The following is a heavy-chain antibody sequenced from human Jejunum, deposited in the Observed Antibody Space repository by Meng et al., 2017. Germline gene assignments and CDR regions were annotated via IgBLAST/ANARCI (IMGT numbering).Heavy chain of an antibody. CDR1: GGSLSSGGYY. V-gene: IGHV4-31*03. CDR2: IYYTGRT. CDR3: VARDGYNSPALGY. D-gene: IGHD5-24*01. J-gene: IGHJ4*02. Sequence: QVQLQESGPGLVKPSQNLPLTCTVSGGSLSSGGYYWNWIRQHAGRGLEWIGYIYYTGRTDYNPSLRSRVTISRDTSKNQFSLKVTSVTAADTAMYYCVARDGYNSPALGYWGQGNLVTVSS.